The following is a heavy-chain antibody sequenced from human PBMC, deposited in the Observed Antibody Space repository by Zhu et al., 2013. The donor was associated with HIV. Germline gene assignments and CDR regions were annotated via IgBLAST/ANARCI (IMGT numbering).Heavy chain of an antibody. CDR1: EFTVISSA. V-gene: IGHV1-58*01. J-gene: IGHJ5*02. CDR3: AADTGYP. Sequence: QMQLVQSGPEVKKPGTSVKVSCKALEFTVISSAVQWVRQARGQRLEWIGWIAVGSGNTNYAQKFQERVTITRDMSTSTAYMELSSLRFEDTAVYYCAADTGYPWGQGTLVTVSS. CDR2: IAVGSGNT.